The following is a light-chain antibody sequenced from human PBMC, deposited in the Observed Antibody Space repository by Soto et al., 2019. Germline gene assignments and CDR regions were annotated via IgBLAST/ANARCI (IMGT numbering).Light chain of an antibody. CDR2: AAS. V-gene: IGKV1-12*01. CDR1: QGISSW. Sequence: DIQMTQAPSSVSASVGDRVTITCRASQGISSWLAWYQHKPGKAPKLLIYAASSLQSGVPSRFSGSGSGTDFTLTISSLQPEDFETYYCQQANSFPYTFGQGTKVDIK. CDR3: QQANSFPYT. J-gene: IGKJ2*01.